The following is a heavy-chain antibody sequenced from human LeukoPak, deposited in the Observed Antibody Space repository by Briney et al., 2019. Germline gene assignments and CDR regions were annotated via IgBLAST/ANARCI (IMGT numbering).Heavy chain of an antibody. V-gene: IGHV1-46*01. D-gene: IGHD1-26*01. Sequence: GASVKVSCKASGYTFTSYYMHWVRQAPGQGLEWMGIINPSGGSTNYAQKFQGRVTVTRDTSTSTVYMELSSLRSEDTAVYYCEVGATDFDYWGQGTLVTVSS. J-gene: IGHJ4*02. CDR1: GYTFTSYY. CDR3: EVGATDFDY. CDR2: INPSGGST.